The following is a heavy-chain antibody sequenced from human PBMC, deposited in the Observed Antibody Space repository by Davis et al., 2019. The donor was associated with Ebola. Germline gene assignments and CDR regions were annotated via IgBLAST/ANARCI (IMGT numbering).Heavy chain of an antibody. Sequence: GGSLRLSCAASGFTINNNYMSWVRQAPGKGLEWVSIIHSGGSTHYADSVKGRFTISRDNAKNSLYLQMNSLRDEDTAVYYCARGPGYDFWSGYPYYYYGMDVWGQGTTVTVSS. CDR1: GFTINNNY. J-gene: IGHJ6*02. CDR2: IHSGGST. CDR3: ARGPGYDFWSGYPYYYYGMDV. D-gene: IGHD3-3*01. V-gene: IGHV3-53*01.